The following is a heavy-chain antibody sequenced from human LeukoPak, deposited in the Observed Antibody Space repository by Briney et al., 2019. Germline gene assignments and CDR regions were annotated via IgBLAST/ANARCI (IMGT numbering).Heavy chain of an antibody. D-gene: IGHD2-15*01. J-gene: IGHJ6*04. CDR1: GFTFSSYS. CDR2: ISSSSSYI. CDR3: ARLAVVAATARYYYGMDV. Sequence: GGSLRLSCAASGFTFSSYSMNWVRQAPGKGLEWVSSISSSSSYIYYADSVKGRFTISRDNAKNSLYLQMNSLRAEDTAVYYCARLAVVAATARYYYGMDVWGKGTTVTVSS. V-gene: IGHV3-21*01.